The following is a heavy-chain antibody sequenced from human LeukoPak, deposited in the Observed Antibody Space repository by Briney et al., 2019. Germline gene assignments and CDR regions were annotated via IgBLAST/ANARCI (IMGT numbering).Heavy chain of an antibody. Sequence: GGSLRLSCAASGFPLSSYAMSWVRQAPGKGLEWVSGISGGGGSTFYADSVKGRFTISRDNSKNTLYLQMNSLRAEDTAVYYCVNLYSSNYWGRGTLVTVSS. CDR2: ISGGGGST. V-gene: IGHV3-23*01. CDR1: GFPLSSYA. CDR3: VNLYSSNY. D-gene: IGHD6-19*01. J-gene: IGHJ4*02.